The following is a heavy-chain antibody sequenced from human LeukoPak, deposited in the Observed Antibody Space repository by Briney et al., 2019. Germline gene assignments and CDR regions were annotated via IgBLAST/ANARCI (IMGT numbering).Heavy chain of an antibody. CDR2: MNPNSGNT. CDR3: ARAVAVADADY. D-gene: IGHD6-19*01. J-gene: IGHJ4*02. CDR1: GYTFTGYD. V-gene: IGHV1-8*01. Sequence: ASVKVSCKASGYTFTGYDINWVRQATGQGLEWMGWMNPNSGNTGYAQKFQGRVTMTRNTSISTAYMELSSLRSEDTAVYYCARAVAVADADYWGQGTLVTVSS.